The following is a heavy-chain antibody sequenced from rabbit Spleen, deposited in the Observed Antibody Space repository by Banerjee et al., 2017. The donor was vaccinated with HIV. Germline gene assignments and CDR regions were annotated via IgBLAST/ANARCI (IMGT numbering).Heavy chain of an antibody. V-gene: IGHV1S47*01. J-gene: IGHJ4*01. Sequence: QEQLVESGGGLVQPGGSLKLSCKASGIDFSSYGISWVRQAPGKGPEWIACINIVTGKSVYASWAKGRFVMSRTSSTTVTLQMTSLTAADTATYFCGRSSYAGYAGYGYGFNLWGPGTLVTVS. CDR1: GIDFSSYG. D-gene: IGHD7-1*01. CDR3: GRSSYAGYAGYGYGFNL. CDR2: INIVTGKS.